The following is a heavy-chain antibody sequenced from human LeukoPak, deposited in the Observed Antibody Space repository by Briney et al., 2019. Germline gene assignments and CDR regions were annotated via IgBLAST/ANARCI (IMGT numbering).Heavy chain of an antibody. D-gene: IGHD3-9*01. J-gene: IGHJ2*01. CDR2: LSDSGGSA. CDR3: AKDAATGSWYFDL. Sequence: GGSLRPSCAPSGSTFSTTGTRWVSQPPGKWLGWVSGLSDSGGSAYYADSAKGRFTIDRDNSKNTLYLQMNSLRAEDTAVYYCAKDAATGSWYFDLWGGGTLVTVSS. V-gene: IGHV3-23*01. CDR1: GSTFSTTG.